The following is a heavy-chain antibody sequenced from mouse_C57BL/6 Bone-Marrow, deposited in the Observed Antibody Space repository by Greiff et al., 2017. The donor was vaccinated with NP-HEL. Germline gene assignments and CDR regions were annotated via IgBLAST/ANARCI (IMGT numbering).Heavy chain of an antibody. Sequence: VQLQQSGAELARPGASVKLSCKASGYTFTSSGISWVKQRTGQGLEGIGEIYPRSGNTYYNEKFKGKATLTADKSSSTAYMELRSLTSEDSAVYFCARRKGRETWFAYWGQGTLVTVSA. CDR1: GYTFTSSG. D-gene: IGHD3-3*01. J-gene: IGHJ3*01. CDR2: IYPRSGNT. V-gene: IGHV1-81*01. CDR3: ARRKGRETWFAY.